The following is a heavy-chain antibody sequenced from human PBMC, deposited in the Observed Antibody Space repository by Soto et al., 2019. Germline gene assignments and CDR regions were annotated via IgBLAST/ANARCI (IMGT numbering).Heavy chain of an antibody. D-gene: IGHD1-1*01. Sequence: QVHLVESGGDVVQPGRSLRLSCAASGFTFTSHAMHWVRQTPDEGLEWVAVISDYGTRKFYADSVQGRFSISRDNARNTLYLQMNSLSIEDTGIFYCARDIGVGGTSGSPAYWGQGTLVTVSS. CDR3: ARDIGVGGTSGSPAY. CDR1: GFTFTSHA. J-gene: IGHJ4*02. V-gene: IGHV3-30-3*01. CDR2: ISDYGTRK.